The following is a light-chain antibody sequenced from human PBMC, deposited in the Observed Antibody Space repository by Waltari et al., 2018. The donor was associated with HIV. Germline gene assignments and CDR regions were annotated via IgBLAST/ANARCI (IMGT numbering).Light chain of an antibody. CDR3: SSYAGSNTL. Sequence: QSALTPPPSASASPGQSATIPCTATSSDVGAFNYVSWYQQHPGKAPKLVIYEVSKRPSGVPDRFSGSKSSSTASLTVSGLQAEDEADYYCSSYAGSNTLFGGGTKLTVL. CDR2: EVS. CDR1: SSDVGAFNY. V-gene: IGLV2-8*01. J-gene: IGLJ3*02.